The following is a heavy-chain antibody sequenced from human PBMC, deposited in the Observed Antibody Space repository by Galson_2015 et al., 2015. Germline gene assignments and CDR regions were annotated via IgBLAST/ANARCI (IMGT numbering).Heavy chain of an antibody. CDR1: GFTFTTYS. V-gene: IGHV3-21*01. CDR3: ARGKDSGDYSCYFDL. J-gene: IGHJ4*02. D-gene: IGHD4-17*01. CDR2: SGRSTGIR. Sequence: SLRLSCAASGFTFTTYSMNWVRQAPGQGLEWVACSGRSTGIRMYADAVTGRVTISRDTAVSSPYLEMNNLRAEDTAVYYCARGKDSGDYSCYFDLWGQGTLVTVSS.